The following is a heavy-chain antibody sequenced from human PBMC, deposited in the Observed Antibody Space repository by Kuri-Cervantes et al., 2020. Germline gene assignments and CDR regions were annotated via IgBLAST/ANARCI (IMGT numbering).Heavy chain of an antibody. CDR1: GYTFTSYG. CDR3: AGGRSYYYYMDV. V-gene: IGHV1-69*06. J-gene: IGHJ6*03. D-gene: IGHD5-24*01. CDR2: IIPIFDTT. Sequence: SVKVSCKASGYTFTSYGINWVRQAPGQGLEWMGGIIPIFDTTNYAQKFQGRVTITADKSTSTAYMELRSLRSEDTAVYFCAGGRSYYYYMDVWGKGTTVTVSS.